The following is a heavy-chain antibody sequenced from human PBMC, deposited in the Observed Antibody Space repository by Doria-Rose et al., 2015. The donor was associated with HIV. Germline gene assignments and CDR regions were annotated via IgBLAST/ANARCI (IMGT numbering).Heavy chain of an antibody. J-gene: IGHJ4*02. CDR1: GGSFSGYY. V-gene: IGHV4-34*01. CDR3: ARGTWGQLALFDY. CDR2: IDHSGST. D-gene: IGHD6-13*01. Sequence: QVQLQQWDARLLEPSETLSLTCAVYGGSFSGYYWSWIRQPPGKGLEGIGEIDHSGSTKNNPSLKSRVTISVDTSKKQVSLKMNSVTAADTAVYYCARGTWGQLALFDYWGPGTLVTVSS.